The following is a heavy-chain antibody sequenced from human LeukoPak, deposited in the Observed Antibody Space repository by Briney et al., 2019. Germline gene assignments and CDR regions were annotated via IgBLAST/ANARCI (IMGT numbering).Heavy chain of an antibody. CDR2: ISGSGGST. CDR1: GFTFSNYA. CDR3: AKVPSGWFTPDYYYMDV. J-gene: IGHJ6*03. D-gene: IGHD6-19*01. V-gene: IGHV3-23*01. Sequence: GGSLRLSCAASGFTFSNYAMSWVRRAPGKGLEWVSAISGSGGSTYYADSVKGRFTISRDNSKNTLYLQMNSLRAEDTAVYYCAKVPSGWFTPDYYYMDVWGKGTTVTVSS.